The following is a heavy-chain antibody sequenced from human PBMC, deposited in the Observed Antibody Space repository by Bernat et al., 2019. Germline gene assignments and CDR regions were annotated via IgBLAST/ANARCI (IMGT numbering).Heavy chain of an antibody. CDR1: GFTFSSYA. CDR2: ISGSGGSP. V-gene: IGHV3-23*01. J-gene: IGHJ6*02. CDR3: AKDLLVGAHLRSGMDV. Sequence: EVQLLESGGGLVQPGGSLRLSCAASGFTFSSYAMSWVRQAPGKGLEWVSAISGSGGSPYYADSVKGRFTISRDNSKNTLYLQMNSLRAEDTAVYYCAKDLLVGAHLRSGMDVWGQGTTVTVSS. D-gene: IGHD1-26*01.